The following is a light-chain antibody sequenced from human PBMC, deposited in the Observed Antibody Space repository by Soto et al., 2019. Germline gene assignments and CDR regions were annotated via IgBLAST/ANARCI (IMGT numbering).Light chain of an antibody. CDR3: SSYTSSSTPYV. CDR1: SSDVGGYNY. V-gene: IGLV2-14*01. CDR2: EVS. J-gene: IGLJ1*01. Sequence: QSVLTQPASVSGSPGQSITISCTGTSSDVGGYNYVSWYQQHPGKAPKLMIYEVSNRPSGVSNRFSGSKSGNTASLTISGLQAEDAAAYYCSSYTSSSTPYVFGTGTKLTVL.